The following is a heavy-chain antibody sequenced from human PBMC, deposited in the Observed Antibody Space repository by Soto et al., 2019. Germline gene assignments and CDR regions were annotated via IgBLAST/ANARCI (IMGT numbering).Heavy chain of an antibody. Sequence: QVQLVESGGGVVQPGRSLRLSCAASGFTFSSYGMHWVRQAPGKGLEWVAVIWYDGSNKYYADSVKGRFTISRDNSKNKLYLQMNSLRAEDTAVYYCARDPDDSYFDYWGQGTLVTVSS. CDR2: IWYDGSNK. CDR3: ARDPDDSYFDY. V-gene: IGHV3-33*01. D-gene: IGHD3-10*01. J-gene: IGHJ4*02. CDR1: GFTFSSYG.